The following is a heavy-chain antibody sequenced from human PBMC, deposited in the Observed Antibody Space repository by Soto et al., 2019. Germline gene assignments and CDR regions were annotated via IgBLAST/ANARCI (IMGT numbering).Heavy chain of an antibody. CDR1: GFTFSDYY. J-gene: IGHJ4*02. D-gene: IGHD3-3*01. V-gene: IGHV3-11*05. CDR3: ARGGGSGYTDY. Sequence: QVQLVESGGGLVKPGGSLRLSCAASGFTFSDYYMSWIRQAPGKGLEWVSYISSSSSYTNYAASVKGRFTISRDNAKNLLYRQMTGMRAEDTALYYCARGGGSGYTDYWGQGTLVTVSS. CDR2: ISSSSSYT.